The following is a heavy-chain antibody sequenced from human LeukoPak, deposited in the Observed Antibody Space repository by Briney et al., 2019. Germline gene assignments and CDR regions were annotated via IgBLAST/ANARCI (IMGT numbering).Heavy chain of an antibody. J-gene: IGHJ4*02. Sequence: GGSLRLSCAASGFTFSTYAMSWVRQAPGKGLEWVSGISVSGDTTYYVDSVKGRFTVSRDDSKNTLSLQMNSLRAEDTDTYYCAKVIMSYCSSASCYSFDYWGQGTLVTVSS. CDR1: GFTFSTYA. D-gene: IGHD2-2*01. CDR2: ISVSGDTT. CDR3: AKVIMSYCSSASCYSFDY. V-gene: IGHV3-23*01.